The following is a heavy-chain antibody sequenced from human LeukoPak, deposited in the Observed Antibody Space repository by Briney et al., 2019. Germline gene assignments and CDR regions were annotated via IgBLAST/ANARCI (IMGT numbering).Heavy chain of an antibody. D-gene: IGHD5-12*01. CDR3: ARTSVATIHYYYYYMDV. CDR2: IYHSGST. J-gene: IGHJ6*03. Sequence: SGTLSLTCAVSGGSISSSNWWSWVRQPPGKGLEWIGEIYHSGSTNYNPSLKSRVTISVDKSKNQFSLKLSSVTAADTAVYYCARTSVATIHYYYYYMDVWGKGTTVTVSS. CDR1: GGSISSSNW. V-gene: IGHV4-4*02.